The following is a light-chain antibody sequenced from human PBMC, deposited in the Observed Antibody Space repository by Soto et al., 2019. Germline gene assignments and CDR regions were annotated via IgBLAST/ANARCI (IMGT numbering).Light chain of an antibody. Sequence: QSALTQPASVSGSPGQSITISCTGTSSDVGYYDLVSWYQQHPGKAPKLMISQVIKRPSGISDRFSGSKSGNTASLTISGLQAEDEGDYYCCSYADTSTLVFGGGTKLTVL. V-gene: IGLV2-23*02. CDR3: CSYADTSTLV. CDR1: SSDVGYYDL. CDR2: QVI. J-gene: IGLJ2*01.